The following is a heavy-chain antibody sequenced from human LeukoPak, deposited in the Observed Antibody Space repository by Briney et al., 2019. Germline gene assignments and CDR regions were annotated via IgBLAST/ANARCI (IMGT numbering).Heavy chain of an antibody. D-gene: IGHD1-26*01. CDR2: NNPNSGVT. V-gene: IGHV1-2*02. CDR3: VRDHDTTLDY. Sequence: ASVKVSCKASGYSFIDYYLHWVRQAPGQGLEWMGWNNPNSGVTNYAQKFQGRVTMTRDTSISTAYMELSRLSSDDTAVYYGVRDHDTTLDYWGQGTLITVSS. CDR1: GYSFIDYY. J-gene: IGHJ4*02.